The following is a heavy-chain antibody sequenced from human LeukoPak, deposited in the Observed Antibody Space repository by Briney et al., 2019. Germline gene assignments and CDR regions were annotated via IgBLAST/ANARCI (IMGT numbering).Heavy chain of an antibody. V-gene: IGHV3-30*02. CDR3: ARVLGYCSGGSCPIEGPSMDDDAFDI. Sequence: GGSLRLSCAASGFTFTSYWMSWVRQAPGKGLEWVAFIRFDGSNKYYADSVKGRFTISRDNSKNTLFLQVNSLRAEDTAVYYCARVLGYCSGGSCPIEGPSMDDDAFDIWGQGTMVTVSS. J-gene: IGHJ3*02. D-gene: IGHD2-15*01. CDR2: IRFDGSNK. CDR1: GFTFTSYW.